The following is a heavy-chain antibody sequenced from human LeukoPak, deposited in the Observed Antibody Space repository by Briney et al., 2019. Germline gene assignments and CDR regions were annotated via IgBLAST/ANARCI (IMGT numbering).Heavy chain of an antibody. CDR1: GFTLSGSA. CDR3: SISIVGAFALDN. J-gene: IGHJ4*02. D-gene: IGHD1-26*01. V-gene: IGHV3-73*01. Sequence: GGSLRLSCAASGFTLSGSAIHWVRQASGKGPEWVGRIRSKANTYATAYAASVNGRFTISRDDSKNTAYLQMNSLTTGDTAVYYCSISIVGAFALDNWGQGTLVTVSS. CDR2: IRSKANTYAT.